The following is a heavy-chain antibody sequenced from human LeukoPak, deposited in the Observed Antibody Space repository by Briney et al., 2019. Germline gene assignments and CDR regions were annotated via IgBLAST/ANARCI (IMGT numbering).Heavy chain of an antibody. CDR2: IYHSGST. J-gene: IGHJ5*02. CDR3: AREDDTGNWFDP. D-gene: IGHD7-27*01. V-gene: IGHV4-30-2*01. Sequence: SQTLSLTCALSGGSISSGGYSWTWIRQPPGQGLEWIGYIYHSGSTYYKPSLKSRVTISVDRSKNQFSLKLTSVTAADTAVYYCAREDDTGNWFDPWGQGTLVTVSS. CDR1: GGSISSGGYS.